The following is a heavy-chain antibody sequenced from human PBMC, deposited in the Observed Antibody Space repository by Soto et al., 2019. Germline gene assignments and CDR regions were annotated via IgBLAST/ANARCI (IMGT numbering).Heavy chain of an antibody. CDR3: ARDPRTYCSSTSCKYYYYGMDV. CDR2: IYYSGST. Sequence: PSETLSLTCTVSGGSISSGGYYWSWIRQHPGKGLEWIGYIYYSGSTYYNPSLKSRVTISVDTSKNQFSLKLSSVTAADTAVYYCARDPRTYCSSTSCKYYYYGMDVWGQGTTVTVSS. V-gene: IGHV4-31*03. D-gene: IGHD2-2*01. J-gene: IGHJ6*02. CDR1: GGSISSGGYY.